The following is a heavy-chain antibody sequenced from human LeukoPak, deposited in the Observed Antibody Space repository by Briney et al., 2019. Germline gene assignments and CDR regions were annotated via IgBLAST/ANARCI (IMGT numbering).Heavy chain of an antibody. CDR3: ARDSVGYYDILTGYYYPSRFDY. J-gene: IGHJ4*02. CDR2: ISAYNGNT. Sequence: GASVKVSCKASGYTFTSYGISWVRQAPGQGLEWMRWISAYNGNTNYAQKLQGRVTMTTDTSTSTAYMELRSLRSDDTAVYYCARDSVGYYDILTGYYYPSRFDYWGQGTLVTVSS. CDR1: GYTFTSYG. V-gene: IGHV1-18*04. D-gene: IGHD3-9*01.